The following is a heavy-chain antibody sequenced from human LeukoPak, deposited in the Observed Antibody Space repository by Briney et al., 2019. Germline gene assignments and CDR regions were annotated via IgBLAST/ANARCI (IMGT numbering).Heavy chain of an antibody. V-gene: IGHV4-59*12. CDR1: GGSISSYY. Sequence: LETLSLTCTVSGGSISSYYWSWIRQPPGKGLEWIGYIYYSGSTNYNPSLKSRVTISVDTSKNQFSLKLSSVTAADTAVYYCARASADSSSWHGDAFDIWGQGTMVTVSS. CDR3: ARASADSSSWHGDAFDI. D-gene: IGHD6-13*01. J-gene: IGHJ3*02. CDR2: IYYSGST.